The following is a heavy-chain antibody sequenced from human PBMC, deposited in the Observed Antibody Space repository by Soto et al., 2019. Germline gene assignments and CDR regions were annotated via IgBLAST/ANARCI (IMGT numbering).Heavy chain of an antibody. CDR3: ARDRGLTYYYDSSGTLFDY. V-gene: IGHV1-69*13. D-gene: IGHD3-22*01. J-gene: IGHJ4*02. CDR1: GGSFSSYA. CDR2: IIPIFGTA. Sequence: VKVSCKASGGSFSSYAISWVRQAPGQGLEWMGGIIPIFGTANYAQKFQGRVTITADESTSTAYTELSSLRSEDTAVYYCARDRGLTYYYDSSGTLFDYWGQGTLVTVSS.